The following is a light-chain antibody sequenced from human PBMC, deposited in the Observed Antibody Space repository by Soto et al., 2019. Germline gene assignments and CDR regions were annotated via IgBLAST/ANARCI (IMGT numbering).Light chain of an antibody. Sequence: DIQMTQSPSSLSASVGDRVTITCQASQDLSNYLNWYQQKPGKAPKLLIYDASNLDTGVPSRFSGSGSGTDLTFTSRTLQNEDIEQYNYQHARFTFGGGTKVEIK. CDR1: QDLSNY. J-gene: IGKJ4*01. V-gene: IGKV1-33*01. CDR2: DAS. CDR3: QHARFT.